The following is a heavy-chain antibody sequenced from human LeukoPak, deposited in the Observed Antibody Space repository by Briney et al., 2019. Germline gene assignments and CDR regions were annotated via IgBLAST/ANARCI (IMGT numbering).Heavy chain of an antibody. D-gene: IGHD2-2*01. CDR2: ISSSSSYI. J-gene: IGHJ3*02. Sequence: GGSLRLSCAASGFTFSSYSMNWVRQAPGKGLEWVSSISSSSSYIYYADSVKGRFTISRDNAKNSLYLQMNSLRAEDTAVYYCARAPAAEGDAFDIWGQGTMVTVSS. CDR3: ARAPAAEGDAFDI. V-gene: IGHV3-21*01. CDR1: GFTFSSYS.